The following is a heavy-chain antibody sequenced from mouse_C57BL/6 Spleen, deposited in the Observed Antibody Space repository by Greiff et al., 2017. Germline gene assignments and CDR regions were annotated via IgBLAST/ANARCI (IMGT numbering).Heavy chain of an antibody. Sequence: QVQLQQPGAELVMPGASVKLSCKASGYTFTSYWMHWVKQRPGQGLEWIGEIDPSDSYTIYNQKFKGKSTLTVDKSSSTAYMQLSSLTSEDSAVYYCARGKVGNYEAWFAYWGQGTLVTVSA. CDR1: GYTFTSYW. V-gene: IGHV1-69*01. CDR3: ARGKVGNYEAWFAY. J-gene: IGHJ3*01. D-gene: IGHD2-1*01. CDR2: IDPSDSYT.